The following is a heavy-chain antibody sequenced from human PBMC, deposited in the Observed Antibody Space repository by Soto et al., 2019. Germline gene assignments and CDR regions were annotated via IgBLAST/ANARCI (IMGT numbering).Heavy chain of an antibody. CDR1: RYAFTGYE. V-gene: IGHV3-21*01. J-gene: IGHJ3*02. CDR3: ARDQVPGLDAFDI. Sequence: SCKASRYAFTGYEMNWVRQAPGKGLEWVSSISRSAGNTYYADSVKGRFTISRDNAKNSMYLQMNSLRAEDTAVYYCARDQVPGLDAFDIWGQGTMVTVSS. CDR2: ISRSAGNT.